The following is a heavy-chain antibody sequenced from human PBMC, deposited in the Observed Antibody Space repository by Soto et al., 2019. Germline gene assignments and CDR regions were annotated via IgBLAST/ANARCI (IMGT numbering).Heavy chain of an antibody. CDR2: IYYSGST. V-gene: IGHV4-30-4*01. J-gene: IGHJ3*02. D-gene: IGHD4-17*01. CDR1: GGSISSGDYY. Sequence: QVQLQESGPGLVKPSQTLSLTCTVSGGSISSGDYYWSWIRQPPGKGLEWIGYIYYSGSTYYNPSLKCRVTISVHTSKNQFSLKLSSVTAADTAVYYGARYTVTAPSVAFDIWGQGTMVTVSS. CDR3: ARYTVTAPSVAFDI.